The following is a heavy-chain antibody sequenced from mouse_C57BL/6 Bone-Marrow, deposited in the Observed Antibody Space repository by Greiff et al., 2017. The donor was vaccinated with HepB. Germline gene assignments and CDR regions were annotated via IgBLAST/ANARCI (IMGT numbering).Heavy chain of an antibody. V-gene: IGHV7-3*01. CDR1: GFTFTDYY. Sequence: DVMLVESGGGLVQPGGSLSLSCAASGFTFTDYYMSWVRQPPGKALEWLGFIRNKANGYTTEYSASVKGRFTISRDNSQSILYLQMNALRAEDSATYYCAKSVYGNCYAMDYWGQGTSVTVSS. CDR3: AKSVYGNCYAMDY. CDR2: IRNKANGYTT. D-gene: IGHD2-10*02. J-gene: IGHJ4*01.